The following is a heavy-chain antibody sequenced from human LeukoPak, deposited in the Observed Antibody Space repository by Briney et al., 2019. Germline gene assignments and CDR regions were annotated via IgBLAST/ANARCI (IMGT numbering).Heavy chain of an antibody. V-gene: IGHV4-4*02. Sequence: SGTLSLTCAVSGGSITTTNWWSWVRQPPGKGLEWIGEVHLSGATNYNPSLESRVSMSIGKSKNHLSLEVTSVTAADTAIYYCTRESGAFSPFGFWGQGTLLTVSS. CDR1: GGSITTTNW. D-gene: IGHD1-26*01. CDR2: VHLSGAT. J-gene: IGHJ4*02. CDR3: TRESGAFSPFGF.